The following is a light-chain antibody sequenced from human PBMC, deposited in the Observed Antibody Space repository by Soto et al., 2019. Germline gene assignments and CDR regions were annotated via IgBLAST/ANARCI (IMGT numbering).Light chain of an antibody. V-gene: IGLV1-47*01. Sequence: QSVLTQPPSVSGTPGQRVTISCSGSSSNIGSSYVYWYQQLPGTAPKLLIYRNNQWPSGVPDRFSGSKAGTSASLVISGLRSEDEADYYCATWDDSLNGWVFGGGTKVTVL. CDR2: RNN. CDR1: SSNIGSSY. J-gene: IGLJ3*02. CDR3: ATWDDSLNGWV.